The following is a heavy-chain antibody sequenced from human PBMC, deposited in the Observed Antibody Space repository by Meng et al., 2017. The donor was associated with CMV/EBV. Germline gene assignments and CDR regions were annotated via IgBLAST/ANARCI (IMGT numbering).Heavy chain of an antibody. CDR2: INWNGGST. J-gene: IGHJ4*02. CDR3: ARSLQRAFDY. CDR1: GFTVEDDG. Sequence: VSGGGLGFTVEDDGTRWVRKAAGKGLEGVAGINWNGGSTGYAEAVKGRCTISRDNAKNSLYLQMNSLRAEDTALYYGARSLQRAFDYWGQGTLVTVSS. V-gene: IGHV3-20*04.